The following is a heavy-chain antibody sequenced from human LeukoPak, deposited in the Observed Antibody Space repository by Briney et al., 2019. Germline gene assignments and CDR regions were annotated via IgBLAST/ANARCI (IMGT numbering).Heavy chain of an antibody. J-gene: IGHJ4*02. Sequence: SVKVSCKASGGTFSSYAISWVRQPPGQGLEWMGRIIPILGIANYAQKFQGRATITADKSTSTAYMELSSLRSEDTAVYYCARDTNNLIRGVFADWGQGTLVTVSS. CDR2: IIPILGIA. CDR1: GGTFSSYA. V-gene: IGHV1-69*04. D-gene: IGHD3-10*01. CDR3: ARDTNNLIRGVFAD.